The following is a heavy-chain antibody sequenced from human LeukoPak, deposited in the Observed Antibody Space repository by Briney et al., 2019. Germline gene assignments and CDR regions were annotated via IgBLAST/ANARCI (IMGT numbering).Heavy chain of an antibody. Sequence: SGGSLRLSCAASGFTFDDYAMHWVRQAPGKGLEWVSGISWNSGSIGYADSVKGRFTISRDNAKNSLYLQMNSLRAEDTALYYCAKDMGLDSSGWYYFDYWGQGTLVTVSS. J-gene: IGHJ4*02. CDR1: GFTFDDYA. CDR3: AKDMGLDSSGWYYFDY. D-gene: IGHD6-19*01. CDR2: ISWNSGSI. V-gene: IGHV3-9*01.